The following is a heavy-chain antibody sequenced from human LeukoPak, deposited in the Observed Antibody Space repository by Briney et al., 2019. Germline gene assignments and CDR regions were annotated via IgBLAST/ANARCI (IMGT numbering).Heavy chain of an antibody. CDR2: ISAYNGNT. CDR3: ARAEYSSSWYDPFQH. CDR1: GYTFTSYG. Sequence: ASVKVSCKASGYTFTSYGISWVRQAPGQGLEWMGWISAYNGNTNYAQKLQGRVTMTTDTSTSTAYMELRSLRSDDTAVYYCARAEYSSSWYDPFQHRGQGTLVTVSS. V-gene: IGHV1-18*04. D-gene: IGHD6-13*01. J-gene: IGHJ1*01.